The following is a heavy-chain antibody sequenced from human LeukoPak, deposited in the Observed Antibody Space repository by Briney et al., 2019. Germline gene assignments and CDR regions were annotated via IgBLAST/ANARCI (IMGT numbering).Heavy chain of an antibody. Sequence: SETLSLTCTVSGYSISSGYYWGWIRQPPGKGLERIGSIYHSGSTYYNPSLKSRVTISVDTSKNQFSLKLSSVTAADTAVYYCATISRFGDVWGKGTTVTVSS. CDR2: IYHSGST. D-gene: IGHD3-3*01. CDR3: ATISRFGDV. J-gene: IGHJ6*04. V-gene: IGHV4-38-2*02. CDR1: GYSISSGYY.